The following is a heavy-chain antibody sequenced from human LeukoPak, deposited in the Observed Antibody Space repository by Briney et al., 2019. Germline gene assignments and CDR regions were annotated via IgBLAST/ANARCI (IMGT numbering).Heavy chain of an antibody. CDR2: ISSSKSYI. Sequence: GGSLTLSCPASGFSFSSHRMNWLRQAPGKGLEWVSTISSSKSYIFYADSVKGRFTISRDNAKNSLYLEMTSLRAEDTAVYYCASGSPAGDYWGQGTLVTVSS. CDR3: ASGSPAGDY. V-gene: IGHV3-21*01. CDR1: GFSFSSHR. J-gene: IGHJ4*02. D-gene: IGHD1-26*01.